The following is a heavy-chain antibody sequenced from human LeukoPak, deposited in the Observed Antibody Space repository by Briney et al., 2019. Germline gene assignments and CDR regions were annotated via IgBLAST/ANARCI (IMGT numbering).Heavy chain of an antibody. CDR2: ISAYNGNT. D-gene: IGHD5-18*01. V-gene: IGHV1-18*01. CDR1: GYTFTSYG. J-gene: IGHJ4*02. CDR3: ATGMVDTAMVTAGDY. Sequence: ASVKVSCKASGYTFTSYGISWVRQAPGQGLEWMGWISAYNGNTNYAQKLQGRVTMTTDTSTSTAYMELRSLRSDDTAVYYCATGMVDTAMVTAGDYWGQGTLVTVSS.